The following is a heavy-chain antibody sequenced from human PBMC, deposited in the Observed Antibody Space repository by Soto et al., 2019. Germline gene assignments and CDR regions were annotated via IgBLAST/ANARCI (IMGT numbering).Heavy chain of an antibody. CDR3: AKQVRDGTSSPYYLDY. V-gene: IGHV3-23*01. D-gene: IGHD6-6*01. CDR2: ISSAVNT. J-gene: IGHJ4*02. CDR1: GFTFSNYA. Sequence: PGGSLRLSCAGSGFTFSNYAMSWVRQAPGKGLEWVSAISSAVNTYYADSVKGRFTISRDNSKNTLSLQMNSLRAEDTAVYYCAKQVRDGTSSPYYLDYWGQGTLVTVSS.